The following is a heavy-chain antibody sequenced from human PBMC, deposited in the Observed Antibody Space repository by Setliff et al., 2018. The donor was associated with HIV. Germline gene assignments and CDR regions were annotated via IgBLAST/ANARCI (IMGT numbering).Heavy chain of an antibody. CDR3: MRDGSRTTGMTGYYYGVDV. CDR2: MHGSGNT. CDR1: GYSISRNYY. D-gene: IGHD1-1*01. J-gene: IGHJ6*02. Sequence: SETLSLTCSVSGYSISRNYYWGWIRQSPGKGLEWIASMHGSGNTHYNPSLQSRITISMDTSKNQFSLTLSSVTAADTAIYFCMRDGSRTTGMTGYYYGVDVWGQGATVTV. V-gene: IGHV4-38-2*02.